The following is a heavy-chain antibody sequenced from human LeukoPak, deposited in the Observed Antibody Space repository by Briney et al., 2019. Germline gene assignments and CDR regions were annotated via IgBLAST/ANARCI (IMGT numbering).Heavy chain of an antibody. CDR3: ARGRVDDYGDYVDY. V-gene: IGHV4-39*07. Sequence: SETLSLTCTVSGGSISTSSYYWGWIRQPPGKGLEWIGNIHNSESTYYNPSLKSRVTISVDTSKNQFSLKLSSVTAADTAVYYCARGRVDDYGDYVDYWGQGTLVTVSS. CDR2: IHNSEST. J-gene: IGHJ4*02. CDR1: GGSISTSSYY. D-gene: IGHD4-17*01.